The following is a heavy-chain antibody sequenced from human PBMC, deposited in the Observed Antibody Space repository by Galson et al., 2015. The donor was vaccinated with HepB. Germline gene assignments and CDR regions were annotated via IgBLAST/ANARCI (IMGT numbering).Heavy chain of an antibody. D-gene: IGHD5-18*01. V-gene: IGHV1-8*01. J-gene: IGHJ4*02. CDR2: MNPNSGNT. CDR1: GYTFTSYD. CDR3: ARGYSYVFYY. Sequence: SVKVSCKASGYTFTSYDINWVRQAPGQGLEWMGWMNPNSGNTGYAQNFQGRVTMTRDTSISTAYMELSSLRSEDTAVYYCARGYSYVFYYWGQGTLVAVSS.